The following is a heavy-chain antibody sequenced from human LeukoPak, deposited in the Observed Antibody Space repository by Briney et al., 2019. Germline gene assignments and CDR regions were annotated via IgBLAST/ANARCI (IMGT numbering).Heavy chain of an antibody. Sequence: ASVKVSCKASGYTFTSYGISWVRQAPGQGLEWMGWISAYNGNTNYAQKFQGRVTMTRNTSISTAYMELSSLRSEDTAVYYCARERTPLWFGESPELGFDYWGQGTLVTVSS. D-gene: IGHD3-10*01. CDR2: ISAYNGNT. CDR3: ARERTPLWFGESPELGFDY. J-gene: IGHJ4*02. CDR1: GYTFTSYG. V-gene: IGHV1-18*01.